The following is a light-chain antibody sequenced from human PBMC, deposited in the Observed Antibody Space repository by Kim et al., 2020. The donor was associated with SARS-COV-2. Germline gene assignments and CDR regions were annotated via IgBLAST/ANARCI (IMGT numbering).Light chain of an antibody. J-gene: IGLJ2*01. V-gene: IGLV3-1*01. Sequence: SVSQGQTASITCSGDKLGDKYACWYQQKPGQSPVLVIYQDSKRPSGIPERFSGSNSGNTATLTISGTQAMDEADYYCQAWDSSTAVFGGGTQRPS. CDR1: KLGDKY. CDR2: QDS. CDR3: QAWDSSTAV.